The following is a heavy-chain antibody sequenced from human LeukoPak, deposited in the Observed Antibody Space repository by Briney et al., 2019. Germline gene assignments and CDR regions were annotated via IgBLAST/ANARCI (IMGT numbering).Heavy chain of an antibody. Sequence: GGSLRLSCAASGFTFSFFEMNWARQAPGKGLEWVSYISSSGSTIYYADSVKGRFTISRDNSKNTLYLQMNSLRAEDTAVYYCAKDRSLYCSGGSCSAWNYWGQGTLVTVSS. D-gene: IGHD2-15*01. CDR3: AKDRSLYCSGGSCSAWNY. CDR2: ISSSGSTI. V-gene: IGHV3-48*03. J-gene: IGHJ4*02. CDR1: GFTFSFFE.